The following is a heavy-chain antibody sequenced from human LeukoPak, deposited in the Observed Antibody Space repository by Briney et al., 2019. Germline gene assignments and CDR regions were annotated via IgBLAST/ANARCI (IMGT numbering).Heavy chain of an antibody. CDR2: IKQDGSEK. Sequence: PGGSLRLSCAASGFTFSSYWRSWVRQAPGKGLEWVANIKQDGSEKYYVDSVKGRFTISRDNAKNSLYLQMISLRAEDTAVYYCARVGGRYSPLGYWGQGTLVTVSS. V-gene: IGHV3-7*01. D-gene: IGHD3-16*02. CDR3: ARVGGRYSPLGY. J-gene: IGHJ4*02. CDR1: GFTFSSYW.